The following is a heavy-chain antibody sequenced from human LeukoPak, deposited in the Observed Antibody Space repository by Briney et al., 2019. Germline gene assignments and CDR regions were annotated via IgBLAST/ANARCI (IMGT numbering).Heavy chain of an antibody. J-gene: IGHJ4*02. CDR1: GFTFTNFA. CDR3: ATDDGDPYYFDY. CDR2: VSAYNGNT. D-gene: IGHD7-27*01. Sequence: GASVKVSCKASGFTFTNFAFSWVRQAPGQGLEWMGWVSAYNGNTNYAQKLQGRVTMATDASTSTAYMELSSLRSEDTAVYYCATDDGDPYYFDYWGQGALVTVSS. V-gene: IGHV1-18*01.